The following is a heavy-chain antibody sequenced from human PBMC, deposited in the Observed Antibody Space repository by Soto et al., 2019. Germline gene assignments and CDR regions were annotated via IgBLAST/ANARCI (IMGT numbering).Heavy chain of an antibody. CDR2: ISGNGGST. CDR3: AKDSHTVTTSHFDY. CDR1: GFIFSNYA. V-gene: IGHV3-23*01. Sequence: LRLSFAASGFIFSNYAMSWVRQSPGKGLEWVSTISGNGGSTYYADSVKGRFTISRDNSKNTLFLQMNSLRAEDTAVYYCAKDSHTVTTSHFDYWGQGTLVTVSS. J-gene: IGHJ4*02. D-gene: IGHD4-17*01.